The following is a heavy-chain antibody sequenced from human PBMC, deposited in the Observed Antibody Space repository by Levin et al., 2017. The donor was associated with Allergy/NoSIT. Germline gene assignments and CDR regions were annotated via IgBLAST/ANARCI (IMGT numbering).Heavy chain of an antibody. CDR2: ISAYNGNT. CDR3: ARDIIGGTIFGVVINDLNWFDP. V-gene: IGHV1-18*01. J-gene: IGHJ5*02. D-gene: IGHD3-3*01. CDR1: GYTFTSYG. Sequence: PMASVKVSCKASGYTFTSYGISWVRQAPGQGLEWMGWISAYNGNTNYAQKLQGRVTMTTDTSTSTAYMELRSLRSDDTAVYYCARDIIGGTIFGVVINDLNWFDPWGQGTLVTVSS.